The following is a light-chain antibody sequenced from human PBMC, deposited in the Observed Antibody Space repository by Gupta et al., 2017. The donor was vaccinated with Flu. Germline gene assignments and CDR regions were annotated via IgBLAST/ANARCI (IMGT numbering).Light chain of an antibody. J-gene: IGKJ4*02. CDR2: DAS. V-gene: IGKV3-11*01. CDR3: QQRSHSHSRT. CDR1: QSVSSY. Sequence: VLTPSPATLSLSPGDRATLPCRASQSVSSYLAWYQQKTGQAPRILIYDASNRATGSPARCISSRSGTDYTLTISSLEPEDFSVYYCQQRSHSHSRTFGGGTKVEIK.